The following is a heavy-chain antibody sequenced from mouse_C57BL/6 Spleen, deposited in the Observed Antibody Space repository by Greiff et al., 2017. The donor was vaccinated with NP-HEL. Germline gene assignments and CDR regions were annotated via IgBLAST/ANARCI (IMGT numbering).Heavy chain of an antibody. CDR1: GYTFTSYW. Sequence: QVQLKESGAELAKPGASVKLSCKASGYTFTSYWMHWVKQRPGQGLEWIGYINPSSGYTKYNQKFKDKAKLTADKSSSTAYMQLSSLTYADSAVYYCARNDYDDYWGQGTTLTVSS. D-gene: IGHD2-4*01. J-gene: IGHJ2*01. CDR2: INPSSGYT. CDR3: ARNDYDDY. V-gene: IGHV1-7*01.